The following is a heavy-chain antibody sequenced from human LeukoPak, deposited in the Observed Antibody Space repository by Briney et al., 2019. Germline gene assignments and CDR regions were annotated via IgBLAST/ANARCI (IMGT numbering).Heavy chain of an antibody. Sequence: ASVKVSCKASGYTFTGYFIHWVRQAPGQGLEWMGWVNPNSGDTNYAQKFQGRVTMTRDTSISTAYMELSRVRSDDTALYYCARFSDSWNYDYWGKGTLVTVSS. CDR2: VNPNSGDT. D-gene: IGHD1-7*01. CDR1: GYTFTGYF. V-gene: IGHV1-2*02. J-gene: IGHJ4*02. CDR3: ARFSDSWNYDY.